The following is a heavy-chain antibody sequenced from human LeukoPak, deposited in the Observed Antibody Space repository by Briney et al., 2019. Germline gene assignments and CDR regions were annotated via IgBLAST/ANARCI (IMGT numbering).Heavy chain of an antibody. J-gene: IGHJ3*02. D-gene: IGHD3-22*01. CDR3: ARRGTYDSSGYSPSHDAFDI. CDR2: INPNSGGT. CDR1: GYTFTGYY. Sequence: ASVTVSCKSSGYTFTGYYMHWVRLAPGQGLGLMGCINPNSGGTNYSHKFQGRVTMTMDTSISTSYMELSRLRSDDTAVYYCARRGTYDSSGYSPSHDAFDIWGQGTMVTVSS. V-gene: IGHV1-2*02.